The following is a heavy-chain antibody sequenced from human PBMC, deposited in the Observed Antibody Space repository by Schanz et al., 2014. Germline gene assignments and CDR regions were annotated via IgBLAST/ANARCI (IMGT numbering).Heavy chain of an antibody. V-gene: IGHV1-46*01. Sequence: QVQLVQSGAEVKKPGASVKVSCKASGYTFISYFIHWVRQAPGQGLEWMGIINPTGRSTSYAQRFQGRVTVTRDTSTSTVYMELSSLRSEDTAVYYCARAAYGGYTSTPLRYWGQGTLVTVSS. CDR2: INPTGRST. D-gene: IGHD5-12*01. CDR3: ARAAYGGYTSTPLRY. CDR1: GYTFISYF. J-gene: IGHJ4*02.